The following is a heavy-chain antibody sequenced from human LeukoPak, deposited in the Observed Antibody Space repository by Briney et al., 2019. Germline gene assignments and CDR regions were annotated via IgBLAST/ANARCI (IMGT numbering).Heavy chain of an antibody. CDR2: INPSGRST. J-gene: IGHJ5*02. V-gene: IGHV1-46*01. D-gene: IGHD2/OR15-2a*01. Sequence: GASVKVSCTASGYTFTNYYMHWVRQAPGQGLEWMGIINPSGRSTSYAQKFQGRVTMTRDTSTSTDYIELSSLRSEDTATYYCARDNSVNSKAWWFDPWGQGTLVIVSS. CDR3: ARDNSVNSKAWWFDP. CDR1: GYTFTNYY.